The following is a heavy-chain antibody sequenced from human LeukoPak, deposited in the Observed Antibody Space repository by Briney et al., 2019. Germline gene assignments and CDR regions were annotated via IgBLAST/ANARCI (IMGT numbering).Heavy chain of an antibody. CDR3: ARGARVVVDY. J-gene: IGHJ4*02. CDR1: GFTFSSYW. D-gene: IGHD2-15*01. V-gene: IGHV3-7*02. Sequence: GGSLRLSCVGSGFTFSSYWMSWVRQAPGERLEWVANINLEGGEKYYVDSVKGRFTISRDNAKNSLYLLMNSLRAEDTAGYYCARGARVVVDYWGQGTLVTVSS. CDR2: INLEGGEK.